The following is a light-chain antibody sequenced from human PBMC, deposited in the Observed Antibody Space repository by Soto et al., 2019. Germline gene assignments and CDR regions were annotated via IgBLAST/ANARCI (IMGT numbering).Light chain of an antibody. CDR1: KNDIGVYDF. CDR2: EVV. J-gene: IGLJ1*01. Sequence: QSALTQPPSASGSPGQSVTISCTGTKNDIGVYDFVSWYQHHPGKAPRLIIYEVVQRPSGVPDRFSGSKSGNTASLTVSGLQSEDEAEYFCAAWDDSLNGNVFGSGTKLTVL. CDR3: AAWDDSLNGNV. V-gene: IGLV2-8*01.